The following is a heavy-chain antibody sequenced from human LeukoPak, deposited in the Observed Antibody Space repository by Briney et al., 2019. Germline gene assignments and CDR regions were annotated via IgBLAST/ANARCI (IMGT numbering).Heavy chain of an antibody. Sequence: GGSLRLSCATSGFTFSSYGMHWVRQAPGKGLEWVALIWYDGSNKDYGDSVKGRFTISRDNSKNTLYLQVSSLRAEDTAVYYCAKDLGIVINTNYLDHWGQGTLVTVSS. J-gene: IGHJ4*02. CDR1: GFTFSSYG. CDR3: AKDLGIVINTNYLDH. CDR2: IWYDGSNK. D-gene: IGHD3-16*01. V-gene: IGHV3-33*06.